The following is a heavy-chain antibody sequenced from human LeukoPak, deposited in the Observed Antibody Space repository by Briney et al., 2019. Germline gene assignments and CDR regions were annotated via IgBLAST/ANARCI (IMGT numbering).Heavy chain of an antibody. J-gene: IGHJ4*02. CDR1: GGSISSGSYY. CDR3: ARKRNSWLDY. D-gene: IGHD6-13*01. V-gene: IGHV4-39*01. CDR2: IYYSGST. Sequence: SETLSLTCTVSGGSISSGSYYWGWIRQPPGKGLEWIGSIYYSGSTYYNPSLKSRVTISVDTSKNQFSLKLSSVTAADTAVYYCARKRNSWLDYWGQGTLVTVSS.